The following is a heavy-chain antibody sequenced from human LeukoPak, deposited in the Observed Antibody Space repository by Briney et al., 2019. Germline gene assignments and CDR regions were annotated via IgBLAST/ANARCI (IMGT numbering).Heavy chain of an antibody. CDR3: ARDKYGDHPDY. Sequence: SETLSLTCTVSAGSICSFYWSWQRHGQGQGLKGIGYIYYSGSTNYNPSLKSRATISVDTSKNQFSLKLSSVTAADTAVYYCARDKYGDHPDYWVQGTLVTVSS. CDR1: AGSICSFY. V-gene: IGHV4-59*01. CDR2: IYYSGST. J-gene: IGHJ4*02. D-gene: IGHD4-17*01.